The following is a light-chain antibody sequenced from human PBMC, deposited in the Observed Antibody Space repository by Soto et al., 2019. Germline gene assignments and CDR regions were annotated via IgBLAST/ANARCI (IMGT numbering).Light chain of an antibody. CDR2: GAS. Sequence: EIVMTHSPSTLSVSPGDISTLSCRASQSVTSNLAWYQQKPGQAPRLLIYGASTRATGIPARFSGSGSATEFTPTISSLQSEDFAVYFCQQYNNWPPITFGQGTRLEIK. J-gene: IGKJ5*01. CDR3: QQYNNWPPIT. CDR1: QSVTSN. V-gene: IGKV3-15*01.